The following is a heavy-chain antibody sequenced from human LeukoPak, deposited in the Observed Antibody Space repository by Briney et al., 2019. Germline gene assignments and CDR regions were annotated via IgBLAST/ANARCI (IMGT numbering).Heavy chain of an antibody. V-gene: IGHV1-3*01. J-gene: IGHJ3*02. D-gene: IGHD5-12*01. CDR3: ARGATLGAFDI. CDR2: INAGNGNT. CDR1: GGTFSSYA. Sequence: ASVKVSCKASGGTFSSYAISWVRQAPGQRLEWMGWINAGNGNTKYSQKFQGRVTITRDTSASTAYMELSSLRSEDTAVYYCARGATLGAFDIWGQGTMVTVSS.